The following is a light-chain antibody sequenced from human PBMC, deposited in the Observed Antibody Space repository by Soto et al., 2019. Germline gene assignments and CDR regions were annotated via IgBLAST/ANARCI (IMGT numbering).Light chain of an antibody. CDR2: KAS. Sequence: DIQMTHSPSSLSASVLDIVTITFRASQGISSWLASYQQKPGKAPKLLIYKASSLESGVPSRFSGSGSGTEFTLTISSLQPDDFATYYCQQYNSYPLTFGGGTKVDIK. CDR3: QQYNSYPLT. J-gene: IGKJ4*01. CDR1: QGISSW. V-gene: IGKV1-5*03.